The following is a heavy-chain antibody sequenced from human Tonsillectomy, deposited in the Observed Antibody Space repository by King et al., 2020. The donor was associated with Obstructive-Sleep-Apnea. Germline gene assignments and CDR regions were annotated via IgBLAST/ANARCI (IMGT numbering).Heavy chain of an antibody. Sequence: VQLVESGGGLVQPGGALRLSCAASRFTFSSYAMDWVRHAPGQGLEWVSTISCSGVSTYYADTVKGRFTISRDNSKNTLYLQMNSMRAEDTAVYYCAKQNSGWYSGFDYWGQGTLVTVSS. J-gene: IGHJ4*02. CDR1: RFTFSSYA. D-gene: IGHD6-19*01. CDR3: AKQNSGWYSGFDY. CDR2: ISCSGVST. V-gene: IGHV3-23*04.